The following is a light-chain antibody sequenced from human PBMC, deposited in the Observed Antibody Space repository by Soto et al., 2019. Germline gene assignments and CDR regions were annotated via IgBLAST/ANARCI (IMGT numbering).Light chain of an antibody. CDR3: QQYSSLWT. Sequence: DIQMTQSPSTLSASVGDRVTITCRASQTISMWLAWYQQKPGKAPRLLIYKASYLESGVPSRCRGSGFRTEFTLTSSSLQPDDFGTYYCQQYSSLWTFGQGTNVDIK. V-gene: IGKV1-5*03. CDR1: QTISMW. CDR2: KAS. J-gene: IGKJ1*01.